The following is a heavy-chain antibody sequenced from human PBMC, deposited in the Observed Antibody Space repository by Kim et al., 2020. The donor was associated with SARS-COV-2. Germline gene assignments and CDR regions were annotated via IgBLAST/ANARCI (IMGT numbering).Heavy chain of an antibody. V-gene: IGHV4-59*13. CDR3: ARVTRFSYGMDV. J-gene: IGHJ6*02. Sequence: SETLSLTCTVSGGSISSYYWSWIRQPPGKGLEWIGYIYYSGSTNYNPSLKSRVTISVDTSKNQFSLKLSSVTAADTAVYYCARVTRFSYGMDVWGQGTTVTVSS. D-gene: IGHD3-3*01. CDR1: GGSISSYY. CDR2: IYYSGST.